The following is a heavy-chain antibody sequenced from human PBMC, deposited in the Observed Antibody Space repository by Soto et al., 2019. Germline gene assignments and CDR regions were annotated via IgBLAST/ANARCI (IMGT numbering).Heavy chain of an antibody. D-gene: IGHD3-3*01. V-gene: IGHV3-30*18. CDR1: GFNLWSNG. Sequence: AGGSLRLSCAASGFNLWSNGMHWVRQAPGKGLEWVAITSYDGTNEYYADSVKGRFTISRDNSKNMLYLQMNSLRTDDTAMYYCAKGLWSGYSPFDCWGQGTQVTVSS. CDR3: AKGLWSGYSPFDC. CDR2: TSYDGTNE. J-gene: IGHJ4*02.